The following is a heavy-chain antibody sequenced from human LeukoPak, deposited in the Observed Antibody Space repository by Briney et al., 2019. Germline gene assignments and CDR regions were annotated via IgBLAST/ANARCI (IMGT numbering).Heavy chain of an antibody. J-gene: IGHJ4*02. D-gene: IGHD4-17*01. Sequence: GGSLRLSCAASGFTFSDYYMSWIRQAPGKGLECVSYISSSRSTIYYADSVKGRFTISRDNAKNSLYLQMNSLRAEDTAVYYCASLLYGDLTHFDYWGQGTLVTVSS. CDR1: GFTFSDYY. CDR3: ASLLYGDLTHFDY. V-gene: IGHV3-11*01. CDR2: ISSSRSTI.